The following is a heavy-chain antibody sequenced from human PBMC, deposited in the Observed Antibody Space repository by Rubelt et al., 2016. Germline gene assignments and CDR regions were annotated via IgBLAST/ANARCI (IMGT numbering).Heavy chain of an antibody. Sequence: QVQLQQWGAGLLKPSETLSLTCAVYGGSFSGYYWSWIRQPPGKGLEWIGYIYHTGSTNYNSSLKSRVTVSIDTSKNQFSLKLSSLTAADTAVYYCARGWRWLSFSNHGMDVWGQGTTVTVSS. CDR1: GGSFSGYY. CDR3: ARGWRWLSFSNHGMDV. V-gene: IGHV4-34*01. J-gene: IGHJ6*02. D-gene: IGHD6-19*01. CDR2: IYHTGST.